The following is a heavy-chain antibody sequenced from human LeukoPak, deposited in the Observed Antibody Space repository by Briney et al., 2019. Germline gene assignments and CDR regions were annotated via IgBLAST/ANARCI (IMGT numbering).Heavy chain of an antibody. D-gene: IGHD2-2*01. J-gene: IGHJ3*02. CDR1: GFTFSSYA. V-gene: IGHV3-30-3*01. CDR2: ISYDGSNK. Sequence: PGGSLRLSCAASGFTFSSYAMHWVRQAPGKGLEWVAVISYDGSNKYYADSVKGRFTISRDNSKNTLYLQMNSLRAEDTAVYYCARPRIIVVVPAARDAFDIWGQGTMVTVSS. CDR3: ARPRIIVVVPAARDAFDI.